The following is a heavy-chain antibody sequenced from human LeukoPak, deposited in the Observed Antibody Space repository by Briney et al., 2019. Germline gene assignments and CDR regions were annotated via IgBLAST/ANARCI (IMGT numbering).Heavy chain of an antibody. Sequence: GGSLTLSCVASGLTFSNSAMHWVRQAPGKGLEWVAIMSFDGSHERYGDSVKGRFTLSRDNSKNTLYLQINSLRTEDTAVYYCARARRGPGSCYDNWGQGTLVTVSS. V-gene: IGHV3-30*04. CDR1: GLTFSNSA. CDR3: ARARRGPGSCYDN. CDR2: MSFDGSHE. D-gene: IGHD2-15*01. J-gene: IGHJ4*02.